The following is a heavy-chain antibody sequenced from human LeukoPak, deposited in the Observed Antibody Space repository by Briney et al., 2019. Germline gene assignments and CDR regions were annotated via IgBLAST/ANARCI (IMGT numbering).Heavy chain of an antibody. CDR2: IYYSGST. Sequence: SETLSLTCTVSGGSISGSSYYWGWIRQPPGKGLEWIGSIYYSGSTYYNPSLKSRVTISVDTSKNQFSLKLNSVTATDTAVYYCAREVAVAGTVYYYYYGMDVWGQGTTVTVSS. J-gene: IGHJ6*02. D-gene: IGHD6-19*01. CDR3: AREVAVAGTVYYYYYGMDV. CDR1: GGSISGSSYY. V-gene: IGHV4-39*02.